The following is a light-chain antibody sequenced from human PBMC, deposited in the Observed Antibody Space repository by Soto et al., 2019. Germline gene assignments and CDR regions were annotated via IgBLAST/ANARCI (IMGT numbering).Light chain of an antibody. J-gene: IGLJ1*01. CDR3: SSYTSSSTPYV. CDR2: DVT. Sequence: QSLLTQPASVSGAPGPSITISFPGNSSEVGGYKYVSWYQQHPVKAPKLMIYDVTNRPSGVSDRFSGSKSGNTASLTISGLQAEDEADYYCSSYTSSSTPYVFGTGTKVTVL. V-gene: IGLV2-14*01. CDR1: SSEVGGYKY.